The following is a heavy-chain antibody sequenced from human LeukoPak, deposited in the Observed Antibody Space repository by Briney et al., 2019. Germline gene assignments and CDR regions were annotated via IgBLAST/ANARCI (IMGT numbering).Heavy chain of an antibody. V-gene: IGHV3-23*01. Sequence: GGSLRLSCAASGFTFSSYAMSWVRQAPGKGLEWVSAISGSGGSTYYADSVKGRFTISRDNSKNTLYLQMSSLRAEDTAVYYCAKAIYPGYSSSWRGPPFDYWGQGTLVTVSS. CDR1: GFTFSSYA. CDR2: ISGSGGST. CDR3: AKAIYPGYSSSWRGPPFDY. D-gene: IGHD6-13*01. J-gene: IGHJ4*02.